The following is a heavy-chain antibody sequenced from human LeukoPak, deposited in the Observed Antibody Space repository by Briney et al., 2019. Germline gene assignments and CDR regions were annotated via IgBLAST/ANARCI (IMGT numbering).Heavy chain of an antibody. D-gene: IGHD2-8*01. CDR1: GGSFSAYY. J-gene: IGHJ4*02. CDR2: IKTSGSA. V-gene: IGHV4-59*01. Sequence: SETLSLTCAVYGGSFSAYYWNWIRQPPGKGLEWIGYIKTSGSAYCNPSLKSRVTVSVDTSKNQFSLKLSSVTAADTAVYYCARGYCANSTCYNFDYWGQGTLVTVSS. CDR3: ARGYCANSTCYNFDY.